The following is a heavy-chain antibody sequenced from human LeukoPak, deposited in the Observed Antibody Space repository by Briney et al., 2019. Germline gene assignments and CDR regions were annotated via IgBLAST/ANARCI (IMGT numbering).Heavy chain of an antibody. Sequence: GGSLRLSCAASGFTFSSYSMNWVRQAPGKGLEWVSYISSNGVTHADSVKGRFTISRDNAKNSLYLQMNSLRAEDTAVYYCVRDYSWGFDYWGQGTLVTVSS. CDR3: VRDYSWGFDY. CDR1: GFTFSSYS. V-gene: IGHV3-48*01. D-gene: IGHD2-15*01. J-gene: IGHJ4*02. CDR2: ISSNGVT.